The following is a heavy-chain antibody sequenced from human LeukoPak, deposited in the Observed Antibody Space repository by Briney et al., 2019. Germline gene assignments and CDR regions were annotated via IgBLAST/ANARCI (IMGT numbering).Heavy chain of an antibody. Sequence: GASVKVSCKASGYTFTSYGISWVRQAPGQGLEWMGWISACNGNTNYAQKLQGRVTMTTDTSTSTAYMELRSLRSDDTAVYYCARASSSGYYSFWFDPWGQGTLVTVSS. J-gene: IGHJ5*02. CDR3: ARASSSGYYSFWFDP. D-gene: IGHD3-22*01. CDR2: ISACNGNT. V-gene: IGHV1-18*01. CDR1: GYTFTSYG.